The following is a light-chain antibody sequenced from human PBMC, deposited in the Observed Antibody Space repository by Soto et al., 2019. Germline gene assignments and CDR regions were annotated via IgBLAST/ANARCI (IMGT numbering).Light chain of an antibody. Sequence: DIQVTQSPSTLSASVGDSVTISCRASQIISNWLAWYQQKPGKAPKLLIYKASNLESGVPSRFSGSGSGTDFTLTISCLQPDDFATYYCQPYNTFLLTFGPGTKVDIE. CDR1: QIISNW. CDR3: QPYNTFLLT. J-gene: IGKJ3*01. CDR2: KAS. V-gene: IGKV1-5*03.